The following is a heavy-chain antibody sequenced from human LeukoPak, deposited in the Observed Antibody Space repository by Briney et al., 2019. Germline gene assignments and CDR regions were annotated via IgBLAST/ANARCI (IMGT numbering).Heavy chain of an antibody. CDR1: GFMFTSYS. CDR3: ARETNWGFDSDYYGMDV. V-gene: IGHV3-48*02. CDR2: ISSPSTNI. J-gene: IGHJ6*02. D-gene: IGHD7-27*01. Sequence: GGSLRLSCAASGFMFTSYSMNWVRQAPGKGLEWVAYISSPSTNIYYVDSVKGRFTISRDNAKNSLYLQMNSLRDEDTAVYYCARETNWGFDSDYYGMDVWGQGTTVTVSS.